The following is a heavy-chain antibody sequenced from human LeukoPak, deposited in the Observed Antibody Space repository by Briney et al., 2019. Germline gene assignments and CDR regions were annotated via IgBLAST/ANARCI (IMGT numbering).Heavy chain of an antibody. CDR2: ISGSGGST. Sequence: GGSLRLSCAAPGFTFSSYAMSWVRQAPGKGLEWVSAISGSGGSTYYADSVKGRFTISRDNSKNTLYLQMNSLRAEDTAVYYCAKDGNRDYYDSSGYPNYFDYWGQGTLVTVSS. V-gene: IGHV3-23*01. CDR3: AKDGNRDYYDSSGYPNYFDY. D-gene: IGHD3-22*01. J-gene: IGHJ4*02. CDR1: GFTFSSYA.